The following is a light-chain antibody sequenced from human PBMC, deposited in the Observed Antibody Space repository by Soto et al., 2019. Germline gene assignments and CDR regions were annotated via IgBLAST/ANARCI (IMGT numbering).Light chain of an antibody. Sequence: EIVVTQSPGTLSLSPGERATLSCRASQSIDSNFLAWFQQKPGQAPRLLIYGASSRATGIPERFSGFGSGTDFTLTISRLEPEDFAVYYCQQYSSSPLTFGPGTKVDIK. J-gene: IGKJ3*01. V-gene: IGKV3-20*01. CDR1: QSIDSNF. CDR3: QQYSSSPLT. CDR2: GAS.